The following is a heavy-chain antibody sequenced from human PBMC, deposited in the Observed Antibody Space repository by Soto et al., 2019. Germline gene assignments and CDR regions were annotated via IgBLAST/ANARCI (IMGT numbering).Heavy chain of an antibody. V-gene: IGHV3-64*01. CDR2: ISSNGVGT. D-gene: IGHD6-6*01. CDR3: ARRARPDFYYMDV. CDR1: GFTFSSYA. Sequence: TGGSLRLSYAASGFTFSSYAMSWVRQVSGKGLEYVSGISSNGVGTYYANSVQGRFTISRDNSKNTVYLQMGSLRPEGMAVYYCARRARPDFYYMDVWGKGTTVTVSS. J-gene: IGHJ6*03.